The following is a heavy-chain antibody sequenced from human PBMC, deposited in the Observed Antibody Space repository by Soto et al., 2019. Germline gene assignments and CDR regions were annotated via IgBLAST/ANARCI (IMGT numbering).Heavy chain of an antibody. CDR1: GFTFSSYA. V-gene: IGHV3-13*01. CDR3: ARGYLGSFDY. CDR2: IGSAGDT. Sequence: EVQLVESGGGLGQPGGSLRLSCAASGFTFSSYAVHWVRQPTGKGLEWVSVIGSAGDTYYPGSVKGRFTISRENAKNSLYLQMNSLRAEDTAVYYCARGYLGSFDYWGQRTLVTVSS. J-gene: IGHJ4*02. D-gene: IGHD7-27*01.